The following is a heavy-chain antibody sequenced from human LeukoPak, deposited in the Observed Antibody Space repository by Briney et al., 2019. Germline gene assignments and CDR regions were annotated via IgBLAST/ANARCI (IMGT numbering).Heavy chain of an antibody. D-gene: IGHD3-22*01. V-gene: IGHV4-39*02. CDR2: IYYSGST. CDR3: ARDSSGELYFDY. J-gene: IGHJ4*02. Sequence: PSETLSLTCTVSGGSISSSSYYWGWIRQPPGKGLEWIGSIYYSGSTYYNPSLKSRVTISVDMSKNQFSLKLSSVTAADTAVYYCARDSSGELYFDYWGQGTLDTVSS. CDR1: GGSISSSSYY.